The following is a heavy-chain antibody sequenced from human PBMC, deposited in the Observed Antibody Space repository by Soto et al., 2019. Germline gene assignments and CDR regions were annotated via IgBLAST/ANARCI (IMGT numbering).Heavy chain of an antibody. CDR1: GFTLRSYA. J-gene: IGHJ4*02. V-gene: IGHV3-23*01. D-gene: IGHD3-16*01. Sequence: GGPLGLSLLSSGFTLRSYAMTRVRQAPGKGLEWVSAISGGDGSPSYADSVKGRFTISRDNSKNTLYLHMSSLRADDTAAYYCAKSHAYNYDSLAFCGFECWGQGTQVTGPS. CDR2: ISGGDGSP. CDR3: AKSHAYNYDSLAFCGFEC.